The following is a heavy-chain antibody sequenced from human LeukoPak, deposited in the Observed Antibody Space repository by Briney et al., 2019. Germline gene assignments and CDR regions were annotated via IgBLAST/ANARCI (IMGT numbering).Heavy chain of an antibody. J-gene: IGHJ3*02. Sequence: GGSLRLSCAASGFTFSSYGMHWVRQAPGKGLEWVAVISYDGSNKYYADSVKGRFTISRDNSKNTLYLQMNSLRAEDTAVYYCAKTFDYGDYGGALYDAFDIWGQGTMVTVSS. CDR3: AKTFDYGDYGGALYDAFDI. CDR1: GFTFSSYG. D-gene: IGHD4-17*01. CDR2: ISYDGSNK. V-gene: IGHV3-30*18.